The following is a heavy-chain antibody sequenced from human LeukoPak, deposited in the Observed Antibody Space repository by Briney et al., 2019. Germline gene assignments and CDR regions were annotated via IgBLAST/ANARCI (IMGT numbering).Heavy chain of an antibody. CDR3: ARDRDAVAGIDY. Sequence: GGSLRLSCAASGFTVSSYSMNWVRQVPGKGLEWVSHISSSGSMIWYGESVKGRFTISRDSAKNSLHLQMNSLRAEDTAVYYCARDRDAVAGIDYWGQGTLVTVSS. V-gene: IGHV3-48*01. CDR2: ISSSGSMI. J-gene: IGHJ4*02. CDR1: GFTVSSYS. D-gene: IGHD6-19*01.